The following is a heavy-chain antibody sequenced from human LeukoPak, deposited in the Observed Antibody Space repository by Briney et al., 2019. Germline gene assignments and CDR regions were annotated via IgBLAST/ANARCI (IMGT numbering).Heavy chain of an antibody. CDR2: ISYDGSNK. J-gene: IGHJ6*03. CDR1: GFTFSSYA. CDR3: TRTTVTPQYYYYMDV. Sequence: PGGSLRLSCAASGFTFSSYAMHWVRQAPGKGLEWVAVISYDGSNKYYADSVKGRFTISRDNSKNTLYLQMNSLRAEDTAVYYCTRTTVTPQYYYYMDVWGKGTTVTVSS. D-gene: IGHD4-11*01. V-gene: IGHV3-30*04.